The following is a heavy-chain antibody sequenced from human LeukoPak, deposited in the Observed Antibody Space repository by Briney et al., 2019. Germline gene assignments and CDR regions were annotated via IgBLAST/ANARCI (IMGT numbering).Heavy chain of an antibody. Sequence: GGSLRLSCAASGFTFSSDAMSWVRQAPGKGLEWVSAISGSGGSTYYADSAKGRFTISRDNSKNTLYLQMNSLRAEDTAVYYCAKDPYGGDKAFDYWGQGTLVTVSS. CDR1: GFTFSSDA. CDR3: AKDPYGGDKAFDY. V-gene: IGHV3-23*01. CDR2: ISGSGGST. D-gene: IGHD4-23*01. J-gene: IGHJ4*02.